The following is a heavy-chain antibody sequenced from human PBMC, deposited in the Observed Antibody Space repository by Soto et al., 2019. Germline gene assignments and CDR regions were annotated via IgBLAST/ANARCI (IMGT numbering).Heavy chain of an antibody. Sequence: SEPLSLTCTVSGGSISSSSYYWGWIRQPPGKGLEWIGSIYYSGSTYYNPSLKSRVTISVDTSKNQFSLKLSSVTAADTAVYYCARPSLDYYYYYMDVWGKGTTVTVSS. J-gene: IGHJ6*03. V-gene: IGHV4-39*01. CDR2: IYYSGST. CDR3: ARPSLDYYYYYMDV. CDR1: GGSISSSSYY.